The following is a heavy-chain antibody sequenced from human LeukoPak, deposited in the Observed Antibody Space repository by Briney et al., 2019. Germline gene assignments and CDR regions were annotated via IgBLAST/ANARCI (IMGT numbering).Heavy chain of an antibody. CDR2: ISGSGNRT. J-gene: IGHJ3*02. Sequence: GGSLRLSCAASGFTFSSYAMSWVRQAPGKGLEWVSSISGSGNRTYYADSVKGRFTISRDNSKNTLYLQTNSLRAEDTAVYYCARDIPVWGSGSIDAFDIWGQGTMVTVSS. V-gene: IGHV3-23*01. CDR1: GFTFSSYA. CDR3: ARDIPVWGSGSIDAFDI. D-gene: IGHD3-10*01.